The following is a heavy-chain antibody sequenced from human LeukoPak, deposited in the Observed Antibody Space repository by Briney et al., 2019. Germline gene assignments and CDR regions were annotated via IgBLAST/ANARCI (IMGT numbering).Heavy chain of an antibody. Sequence: PGGSLRLSCAASGFTFSSYAMNWVRQAPGKGLEWVSAISGSGGSTYYADSVKGRFTISRDNSKNTLYLQMNSLRAEDTAVYYCAKAGDYDFWSGYYTIGGAWFDPWGQGTLVTVSS. D-gene: IGHD3-3*01. V-gene: IGHV3-23*01. CDR2: ISGSGGST. CDR3: AKAGDYDFWSGYYTIGGAWFDP. J-gene: IGHJ5*02. CDR1: GFTFSSYA.